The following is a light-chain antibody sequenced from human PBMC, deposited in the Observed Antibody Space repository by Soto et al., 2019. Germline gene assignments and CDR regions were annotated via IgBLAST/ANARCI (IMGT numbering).Light chain of an antibody. J-gene: IGKJ5*01. Sequence: IVMTQSPATLSVSPGERATLSCRASQSVSSNLAWYQQKPGQAPRLLIYGASTRATGIPARFSGSGSGTEFTLTISRLEPEDFAVYYCQQRSNWPPITFGQGTRLEIK. CDR1: QSVSSN. V-gene: IGKV3-15*01. CDR3: QQRSNWPPIT. CDR2: GAS.